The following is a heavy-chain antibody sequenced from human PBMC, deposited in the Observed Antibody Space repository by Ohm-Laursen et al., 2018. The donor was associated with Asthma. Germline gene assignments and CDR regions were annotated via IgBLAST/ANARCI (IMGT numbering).Heavy chain of an antibody. D-gene: IGHD3-10*01. CDR1: GFTFSSYV. V-gene: IGHV3-30*18. CDR2: ISYDGSNK. J-gene: IGHJ6*02. Sequence: SLRLSCAASGFTFSSYVMHWVRQAPGKGLDWVAVISYDGSNKYYADSVKGRFTISRDNSKNTLYLQMNSLRAEDTAVYYCAKDRGYYYGSGSYYNRGYYYYGMDVWGQGTTVTVSS. CDR3: AKDRGYYYGSGSYYNRGYYYYGMDV.